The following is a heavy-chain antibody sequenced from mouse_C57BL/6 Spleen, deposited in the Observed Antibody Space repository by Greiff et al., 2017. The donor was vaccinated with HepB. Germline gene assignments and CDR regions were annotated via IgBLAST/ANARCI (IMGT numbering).Heavy chain of an antibody. Sequence: EVHLVESEGGLVQPGSSMKLSCTASGFTFSDYYMAWVRQVPEKGLEWVANINYDGSSTYYLDSLKSRFIISRDNAKNILYLQMSSLKSEDTATYYCAREGTGYWYFDVWGTGTTVTVSS. CDR3: AREGTGYWYFDV. J-gene: IGHJ1*03. D-gene: IGHD3-3*01. CDR2: INYDGSST. V-gene: IGHV5-16*01. CDR1: GFTFSDYY.